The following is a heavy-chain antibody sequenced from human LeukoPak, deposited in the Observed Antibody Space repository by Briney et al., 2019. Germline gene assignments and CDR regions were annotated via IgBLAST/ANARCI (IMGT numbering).Heavy chain of an antibody. D-gene: IGHD1-1*01. V-gene: IGHV3-21*01. CDR1: GFTFSSYS. Sequence: PGGSLRLSCAASGFTFSSYSMNWVRQTPGKGLEWVSSISSSSSYKYYADSVKGRFTISRDNAKNTLYLQMNSLRAEDTAVYYCALTGPGDERRLGVIFDYWGQGTLVTVSS. CDR3: ALTGPGDERRLGVIFDY. J-gene: IGHJ4*02. CDR2: ISSSSSYK.